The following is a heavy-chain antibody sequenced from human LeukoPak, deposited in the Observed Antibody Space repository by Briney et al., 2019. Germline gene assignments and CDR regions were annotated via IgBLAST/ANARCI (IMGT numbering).Heavy chain of an antibody. CDR2: INPSGGST. V-gene: IGHV1-46*01. CDR3: ASSGYCSSTSCYDHVGGWPN. J-gene: IGHJ4*02. D-gene: IGHD2-2*03. Sequence: ASVKVSCKASGYTFTSYYMHWVRQAPGQGLEWMGIINPSGGSTSYAQKFQGRVTMTRDMSTSTVYMELSSLRSEDTAVYYCASSGYCSSTSCYDHVGGWPNWGQGTLVTVSS. CDR1: GYTFTSYY.